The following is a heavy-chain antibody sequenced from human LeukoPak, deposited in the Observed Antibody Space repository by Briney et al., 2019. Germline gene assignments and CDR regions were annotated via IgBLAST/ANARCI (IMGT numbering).Heavy chain of an antibody. J-gene: IGHJ4*02. CDR3: AREPVNGMSQGEFDY. V-gene: IGHV1-18*01. CDR2: ISAYSGNT. Sequence: ASVKVSCKASGYTFTSYGISWVRQAPGQGLEWMGWISAYSGNTNYAQKLQGRVTMTTDTSTSTAYMELRSLRSDDTAVYYCAREPVNGMSQGEFDYWGQGTLVTVSS. D-gene: IGHD3-16*01. CDR1: GYTFTSYG.